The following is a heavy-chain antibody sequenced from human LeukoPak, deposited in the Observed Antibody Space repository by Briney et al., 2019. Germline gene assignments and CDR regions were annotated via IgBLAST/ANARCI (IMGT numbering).Heavy chain of an antibody. CDR1: GGSISSGGYS. CDR2: IYYSGST. CDR3: ARGGIVVGNAFDI. J-gene: IGHJ3*02. V-gene: IGHV4-30-4*07. Sequence: PSETLSLTCTVSGGSISSGGYSWSWIRQPPGKGLEWIGYIYYSGSTYYNPSLKSRVTISVDTSKNQFSLKLSSVTAADTAVYYCARGGIVVGNAFDIWGQGTMVTVSS. D-gene: IGHD3-22*01.